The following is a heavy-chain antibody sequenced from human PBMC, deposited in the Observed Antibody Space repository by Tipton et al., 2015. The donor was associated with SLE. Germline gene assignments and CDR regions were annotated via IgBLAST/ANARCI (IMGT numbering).Heavy chain of an antibody. V-gene: IGHV4-39*07. CDR1: GGSISSSSYY. CDR3: ARGLGEFDY. D-gene: IGHD3-16*01. Sequence: LRLSCTVSGGSISSSSYYWGWIRQPPGKGLEWIGSIYYSGSTYYNPSLKSRVTISVDTSKNQFSLKLSSVTAADTAVYYCARGLGEFDYWGQGTPVTVSS. CDR2: IYYSGST. J-gene: IGHJ4*02.